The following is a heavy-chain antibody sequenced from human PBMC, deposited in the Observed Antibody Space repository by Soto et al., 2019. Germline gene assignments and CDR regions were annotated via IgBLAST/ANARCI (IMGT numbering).Heavy chain of an antibody. CDR1: GFTFSSYS. V-gene: IGHV3-48*01. Sequence: GGSLRLSCAASGFTFSSYSMNWVRQAPGKGLEWVSYISSSSSTIYYADSVKGRFTISRDNAKNSLYLQMNSLRAEDTAVYYCASLGYCSSTSCPKSGTWFDPWGQGTLVTVSS. CDR3: ASLGYCSSTSCPKSGTWFDP. D-gene: IGHD2-2*01. CDR2: ISSSSSTI. J-gene: IGHJ5*02.